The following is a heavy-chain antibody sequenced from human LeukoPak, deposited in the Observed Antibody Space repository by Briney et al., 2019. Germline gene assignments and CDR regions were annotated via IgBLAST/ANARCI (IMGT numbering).Heavy chain of an antibody. CDR3: ARADSSAFDY. CDR1: GFTVSSNY. J-gene: IGHJ4*02. D-gene: IGHD6-25*01. CDR2: IYSGGST. Sequence: GGSLRLSCAASGFTVSSNYMSWVRQAPGKGLEWVSVIYSGGSTYYADSVKGRFTISRHNSKTTLYLQMNSLRAEDTAVYYCARADSSAFDYWGQGTLVTVSS. V-gene: IGHV3-53*04.